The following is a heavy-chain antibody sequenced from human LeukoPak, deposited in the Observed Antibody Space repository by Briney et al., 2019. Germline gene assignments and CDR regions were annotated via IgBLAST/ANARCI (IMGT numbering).Heavy chain of an antibody. Sequence: GGSLRLSCAASGFTFSSYSMNWVRQAPGKGLEGVSSISSSSSYIYYADSVKGRLTMSRENAKNSLYLQMNSLRAEGTAVYYCARVSRGIQQYYYYIDVWGKATTVTVSS. CDR1: GFTFSSYS. D-gene: IGHD5-18*01. CDR2: ISSSSSYI. J-gene: IGHJ6*03. V-gene: IGHV3-21*01. CDR3: ARVSRGIQQYYYYIDV.